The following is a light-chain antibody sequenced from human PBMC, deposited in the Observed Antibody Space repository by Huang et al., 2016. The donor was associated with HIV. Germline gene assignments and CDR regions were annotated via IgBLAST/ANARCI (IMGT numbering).Light chain of an antibody. CDR3: QQYYTTPQT. CDR2: WAS. J-gene: IGKJ2*01. V-gene: IGKV4-1*01. Sequence: DIVMTQSPDSLAVSLGERATINCKSSQSVLYSSNNKNYLAWYQQKPGQPTQLLISWASTRESGVPDRFSGSGSGTDFTLTISSLQAEDVAVYYCQQYYTTPQTFGQGTKLEIK. CDR1: QSVLYSSNNKNY.